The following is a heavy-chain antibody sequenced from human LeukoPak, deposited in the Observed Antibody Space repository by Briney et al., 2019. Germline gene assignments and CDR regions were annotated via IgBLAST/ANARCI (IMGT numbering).Heavy chain of an antibody. CDR1: GGSITNYY. Sequence: PSETLSLTCTVSGGSITNYYWSWMRQPPGEGLEWIGYIHYSGRTDYNPSLKSRVTISVDTSKTEFSLKLSSVTAADTAVYYCARRGSSGWYYFDSWGQGTLVTVST. CDR3: ARRGSSGWYYFDS. J-gene: IGHJ4*02. D-gene: IGHD6-19*01. V-gene: IGHV4-59*01. CDR2: IHYSGRT.